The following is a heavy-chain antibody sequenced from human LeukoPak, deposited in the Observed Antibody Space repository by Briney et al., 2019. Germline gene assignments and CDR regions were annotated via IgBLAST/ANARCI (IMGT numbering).Heavy chain of an antibody. CDR3: ARDDRFDGSGHYSAFDV. J-gene: IGHJ3*01. CDR2: ISSSRSHT. Sequence: PGGSLRLSCAASGFTFSDFYMNWIRQAPGKGLEWISFISSSRSHTNYADSVKGRFIISRDNAKKSLFLQMNSLRDEDTAVYYCARDDRFDGSGHYSAFDVWGQGTMVTVSS. D-gene: IGHD3-22*01. V-gene: IGHV3-11*05. CDR1: GFTFSDFY.